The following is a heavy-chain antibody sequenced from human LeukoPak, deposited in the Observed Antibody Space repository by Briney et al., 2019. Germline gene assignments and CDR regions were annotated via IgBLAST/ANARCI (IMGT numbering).Heavy chain of an antibody. CDR2: MSSSGIS. V-gene: IGHV4-61*02. CDR1: NGSISSDTYF. CDR3: ARGAQVGDFDY. Sequence: SETLSLTCTVSNGSISSDTYFWSWIRQPAGKGLEWIGRMSSSGISTYSPSLKSRVTISVDTSKNQFSLKLSSVTAADTAVCYCARGAQVGDFDYWGQGTLVTVSS. D-gene: IGHD1-26*01. J-gene: IGHJ4*02.